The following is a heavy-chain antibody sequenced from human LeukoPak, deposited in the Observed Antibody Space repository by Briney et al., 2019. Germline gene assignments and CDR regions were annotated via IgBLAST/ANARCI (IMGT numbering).Heavy chain of an antibody. Sequence: GGSLRLSCAASGFTFSNYGMHWVRQAPGKGLEWVAVISYTGSNEYYPDSVKGRFTISRDNSKNTLCLQMNSLRAEDTAVYYCAKGHYDSSGYYFDYWGQGTLVTVSS. J-gene: IGHJ4*02. CDR2: ISYTGSNE. V-gene: IGHV3-30*18. D-gene: IGHD3-22*01. CDR3: AKGHYDSSGYYFDY. CDR1: GFTFSNYG.